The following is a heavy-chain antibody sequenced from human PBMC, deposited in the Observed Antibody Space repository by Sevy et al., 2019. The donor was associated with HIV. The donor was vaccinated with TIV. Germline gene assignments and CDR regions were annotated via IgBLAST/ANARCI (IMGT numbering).Heavy chain of an antibody. D-gene: IGHD2-21*02. CDR3: ARESGSDWYLDY. CDR1: GFIFSRYG. Sequence: GGSLRLSCAASGFIFSRYGMHWVRQAPGKGLEGVAAIFNDGINKYFASSVKGRFTITRDNSKNTLYLEMNSLRAEDTAVYYCARESGSDWYLDYWGQGTLVTVSS. J-gene: IGHJ4*02. CDR2: IFNDGINK. V-gene: IGHV3-33*01.